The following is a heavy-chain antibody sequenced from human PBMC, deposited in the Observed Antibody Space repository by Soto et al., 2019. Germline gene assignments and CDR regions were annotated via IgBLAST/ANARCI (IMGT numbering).Heavy chain of an antibody. V-gene: IGHV5-51*01. J-gene: IGHJ6*02. Sequence: GESLKISCKGSGYSFTSYWIGWVRQMPGKGLEWMGIIYPGDSDTRYSPSFQGQVTISADKSISTAYLQWSSLKASDTAMYYCARGSTTPSAVTTHYYYYGMDVWGQGTTVTVS. CDR3: ARGSTTPSAVTTHYYYYGMDV. CDR1: GYSFTSYW. CDR2: IYPGDSDT. D-gene: IGHD4-17*01.